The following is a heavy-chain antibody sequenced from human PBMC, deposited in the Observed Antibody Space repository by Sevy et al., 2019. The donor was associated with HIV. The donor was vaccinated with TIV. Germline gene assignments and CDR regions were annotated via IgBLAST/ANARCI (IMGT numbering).Heavy chain of an antibody. CDR1: GFSFSTYW. J-gene: IGHJ4*02. V-gene: IGHV3-7*01. D-gene: IGHD3-22*01. CDR3: AKGNSGSFDY. Sequence: GESLKISCAASGFSFSTYWMHWVRQAPGKGLEWVANIKQDESEKYYVASVKGRFTISRDNAKNSVYLEMNSLRPEDTAIYYCAKGNSGSFDYWGQGTLVTVS. CDR2: IKQDESEK.